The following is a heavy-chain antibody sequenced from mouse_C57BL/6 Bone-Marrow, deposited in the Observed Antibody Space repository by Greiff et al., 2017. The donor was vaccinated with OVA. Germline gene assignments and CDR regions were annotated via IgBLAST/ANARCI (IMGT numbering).Heavy chain of an antibody. D-gene: IGHD1-1*02. CDR2: IRNKANGYTT. J-gene: IGHJ2*01. CDR3: ACEGLGGAYY. CDR1: GFTFTDYY. Sequence: EVQVVESGGGLVQPGGSLSLSCAASGFTFTDYYMSWVRQPPGKALEWLGFIRNKANGYTTEYSASVKGRFTISRDNSQSILYLQMNALRAEDSATYYGACEGLGGAYYWGQGTTLTVSS. V-gene: IGHV7-3*01.